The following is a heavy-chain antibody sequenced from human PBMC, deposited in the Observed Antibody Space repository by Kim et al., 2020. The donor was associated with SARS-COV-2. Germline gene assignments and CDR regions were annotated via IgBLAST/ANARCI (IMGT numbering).Heavy chain of an antibody. D-gene: IGHD3-16*01. J-gene: IGHJ4*02. V-gene: IGHV1-46*01. Sequence: TSYAQKFQGRVTMTRDTSTSTVYMELSSLRSEDTAVYYCARDDTGGVVDYWGQGTLVTVSS. CDR2: T. CDR3: ARDDTGGVVDY.